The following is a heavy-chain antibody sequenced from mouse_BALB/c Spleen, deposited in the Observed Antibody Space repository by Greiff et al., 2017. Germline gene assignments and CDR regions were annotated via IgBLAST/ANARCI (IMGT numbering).Heavy chain of an antibody. Sequence: EVKLMESGGGLVQPGGSRKLSCAASGFTFSSFGIHWVRQAPEKGLEWVAYISSGSSTIYYADTVKGRFTISRDNPKNTLFLQMTSLRSEDTAMYYCARDGNYFDYWGQGTTLTVSS. D-gene: IGHD2-1*01. CDR1: GFTFSSFG. CDR2: ISSGSSTI. J-gene: IGHJ2*01. V-gene: IGHV5-17*02. CDR3: ARDGNYFDY.